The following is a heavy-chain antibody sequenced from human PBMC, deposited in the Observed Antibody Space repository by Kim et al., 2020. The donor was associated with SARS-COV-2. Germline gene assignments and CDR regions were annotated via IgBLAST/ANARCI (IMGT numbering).Heavy chain of an antibody. Sequence: SETLSLTCTVSGGSISSYYWSWIRQPPGKGLEWIGYIYYSGSTNYNPSLKSRVTISVDTSKNQFSLKLSSVTAADTAVYYCARDRGSAMATGWFDPWGQGTLVTVSS. D-gene: IGHD5-18*01. CDR3: ARDRGSAMATGWFDP. CDR2: IYYSGST. V-gene: IGHV4-59*01. CDR1: GGSISSYY. J-gene: IGHJ5*02.